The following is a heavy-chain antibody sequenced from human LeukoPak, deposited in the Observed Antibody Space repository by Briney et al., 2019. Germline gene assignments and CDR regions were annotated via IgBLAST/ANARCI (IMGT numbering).Heavy chain of an antibody. CDR3: ARDLISAVARGFDY. CDR1: GYTFTSYY. Sequence: GASVKVSCKASGYTFTSYYMHWVGQAPGQGREWMGVINPSGGSTSYAQKFQGRVPMTRDTSTSTVYMELSSLRSEDTAVYYCARDLISAVARGFDYWGQGTLVTVSS. CDR2: INPSGGST. V-gene: IGHV1-46*01. D-gene: IGHD6-19*01. J-gene: IGHJ4*02.